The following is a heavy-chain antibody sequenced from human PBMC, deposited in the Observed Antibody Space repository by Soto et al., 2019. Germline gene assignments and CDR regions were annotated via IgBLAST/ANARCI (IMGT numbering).Heavy chain of an antibody. J-gene: IGHJ6*02. CDR1: VFTFSSYG. D-gene: IGHD1-26*01. V-gene: IGHV3-30*18. CDR3: AKDGAKGATFYDFYGMDV. Sequence: QPGGSLRLSCVASVFTFSSYGMHWVRQAPGRGLEWVAVISYDGSTKYYADSVKGRFTISRDNSKKTLYLQMNSLRPEDTAVYYCAKDGAKGATFYDFYGMDVWGQGTTVTVSS. CDR2: ISYDGSTK.